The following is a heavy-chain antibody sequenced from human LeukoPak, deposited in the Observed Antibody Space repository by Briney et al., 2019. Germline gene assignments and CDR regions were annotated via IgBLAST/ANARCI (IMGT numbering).Heavy chain of an antibody. CDR2: INHSGST. V-gene: IGHV4-34*01. Sequence: PSETLSLTCAVYGGSFSGYYWSWIRQPPGKGLEWIGEINHSGSTNYNPSLKSRVTISVDTSKNQFSLKLSSVTAADAAVYYCARDPAAAYITLTHFDYWGQGTLVTVSS. CDR3: ARDPAAAYITLTHFDY. J-gene: IGHJ4*02. CDR1: GGSFSGYY. D-gene: IGHD6-13*01.